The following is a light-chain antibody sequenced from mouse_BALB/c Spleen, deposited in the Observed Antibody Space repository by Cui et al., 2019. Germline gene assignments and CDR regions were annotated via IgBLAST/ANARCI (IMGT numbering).Light chain of an antibody. CDR2: DTS. J-gene: IGKJ2*01. CDR1: SSISY. Sequence: HIVLTQSPAIMSASPGEKVTMTCSASSSISYLHCYPQKPGTSLKRWIYDTSKLASGVPARFSGSGSGTSYSLTISSMEAEDAATYYCHQRSSYYTVGGGTNLEI. V-gene: IGKV4-70*01. CDR3: HQRSSYYT.